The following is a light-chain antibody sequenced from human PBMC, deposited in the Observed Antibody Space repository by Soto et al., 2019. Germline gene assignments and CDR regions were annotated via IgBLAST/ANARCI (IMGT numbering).Light chain of an antibody. Sequence: QSALTQPRSVSGSPGQSVTISCAGTNSDVGGYNYVSWYQQHPGRPPKLIIYDVDKRPSGVPHRFSGSKSGNTASLTISGLQADDEAEYYCCSYAGTSVFFGGGTKLTVL. V-gene: IGLV2-11*01. CDR1: NSDVGGYNY. J-gene: IGLJ2*01. CDR3: CSYAGTSVF. CDR2: DVD.